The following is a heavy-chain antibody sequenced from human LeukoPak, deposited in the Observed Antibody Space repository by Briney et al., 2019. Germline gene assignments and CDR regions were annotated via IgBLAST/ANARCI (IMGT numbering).Heavy chain of an antibody. CDR1: GFTFSSYS. D-gene: IGHD5-18*01. CDR2: ISSSSSYI. CDR3: ARNSPDTASDY. J-gene: IGHJ4*02. Sequence: PGGSLRLSCAASGFTFSSYSMNWVRQAPGKGLEWVSSISSSSSYIYYADSVKGRFTISRDNAKDSLYLQTNSLRAEDTAVYYCARNSPDTASDYWGQGTLVTVSS. V-gene: IGHV3-21*01.